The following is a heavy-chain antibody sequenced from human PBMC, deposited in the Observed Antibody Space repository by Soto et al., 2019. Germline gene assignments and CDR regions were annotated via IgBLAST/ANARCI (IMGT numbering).Heavy chain of an antibody. CDR2: ISSSGRAI. Sequence: PGGSLRLSGATCGFTFSNYEINWVRQAPWKGLEWVSYISSSGRAIYYADSVKGRFTISRDNAKNSLNLEMNSLRAEDTAVYYCARGGSSGWFFLDYLGQRTLLTVSS. J-gene: IGHJ4*02. CDR3: ARGGSSGWFFLDY. CDR1: GFTFSNYE. D-gene: IGHD6-19*01. V-gene: IGHV3-48*03.